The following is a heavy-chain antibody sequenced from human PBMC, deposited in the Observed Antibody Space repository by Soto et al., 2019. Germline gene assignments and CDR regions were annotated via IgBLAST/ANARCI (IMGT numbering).Heavy chain of an antibody. Sequence: QVQLVQSGAEVKKPGSSVKVSCKASGGTFSSYAISWVRQAPGQGLEWMGGIIPIFGTANYAQKFQGRVTITADESTSTAYRELNSLRSEDTAVYYCARVHYDYVWGSYRYSDYWGQGTLVAVSS. CDR1: GGTFSSYA. CDR2: IIPIFGTA. CDR3: ARVHYDYVWGSYRYSDY. D-gene: IGHD3-16*02. V-gene: IGHV1-69*01. J-gene: IGHJ4*02.